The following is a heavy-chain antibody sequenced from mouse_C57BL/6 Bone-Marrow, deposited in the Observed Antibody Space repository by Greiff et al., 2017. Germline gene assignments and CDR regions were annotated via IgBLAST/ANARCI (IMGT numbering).Heavy chain of an antibody. CDR2: IYPGSGST. D-gene: IGHD2-3*01. Sequence: VQLQQPGAELVKPGASVKMSCKASGYTFTSYWITWVKQRPGQGLEWIGEIYPGSGSTNYNEKFKSKATLTVDTSSSTAYMQLSSLTSEDAAVYYCARKNYDGDAGWAYWGQGTLVTVSA. J-gene: IGHJ3*01. CDR3: ARKNYDGDAGWAY. CDR1: GYTFTSYW. V-gene: IGHV1-55*01.